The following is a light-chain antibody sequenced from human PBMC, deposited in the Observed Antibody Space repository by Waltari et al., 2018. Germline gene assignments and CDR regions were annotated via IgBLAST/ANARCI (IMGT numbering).Light chain of an antibody. V-gene: IGKV3-15*01. CDR3: QQYNDWYS. Sequence: EKVMTQSPATLSVSPGEVVTLSCRASQSVATNLAWYQQRPGQAPRLLIYEASSRASGIPARFSGSGSGTEFTLTISGVQSEDCAIYYCQQYNDWYSFGQGTKLAIK. CDR1: QSVATN. CDR2: EAS. J-gene: IGKJ2*03.